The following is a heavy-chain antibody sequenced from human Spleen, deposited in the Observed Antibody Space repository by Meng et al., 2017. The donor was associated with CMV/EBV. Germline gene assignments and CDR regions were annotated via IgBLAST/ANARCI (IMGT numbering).Heavy chain of an antibody. Sequence: QLQLPESGPGLVKPPETLSLTCLFSGCSISSYYWSWIRQPAGKGLEWIGRIYTSGSTNYNPSLKSRVTMSVDTSKNQFSLKLSSVTAADTAVYYCARSRWSAGNAFLFDYWGQGTLVTVSS. CDR3: ARSRWSAGNAFLFDY. CDR2: IYTSGST. D-gene: IGHD1-1*01. CDR1: GCSISSYY. J-gene: IGHJ4*02. V-gene: IGHV4-4*07.